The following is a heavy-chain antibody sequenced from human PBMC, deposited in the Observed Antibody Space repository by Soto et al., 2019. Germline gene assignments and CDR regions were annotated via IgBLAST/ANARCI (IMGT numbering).Heavy chain of an antibody. CDR1: GGSISSGSYY. D-gene: IGHD3-10*01. CDR3: ATRTDYYYGSGSLGGMDV. Sequence: QVQLQESGPGLVKPSQTLSLTCTVSGGSISSGSYYWSRIRQLPGKGLEWIGYIYYSGSTYYNPSLKSRVTISVDTSKNQFSLKLNSVTAADTAVYYCATRTDYYYGSGSLGGMDVWGQGTTVTVSS. J-gene: IGHJ6*02. V-gene: IGHV4-31*03. CDR2: IYYSGST.